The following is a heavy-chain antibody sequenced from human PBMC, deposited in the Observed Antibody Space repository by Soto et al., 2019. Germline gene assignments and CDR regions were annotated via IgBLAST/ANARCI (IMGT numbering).Heavy chain of an antibody. J-gene: IGHJ3*01. V-gene: IGHV1-18*01. Sequence: ASVKVSCKTSGYTFHIYGITWVRQAPGRGLEWMGWISTYTGKTDYAQSLQGRVTMTTDTSTGTAYLEVRSLRSDDTAVYFCARDVYSGSGDAFDLWGQGTTVTV. CDR2: ISTYTGKT. CDR3: ARDVYSGSGDAFDL. CDR1: GYTFHIYG. D-gene: IGHD6-6*01.